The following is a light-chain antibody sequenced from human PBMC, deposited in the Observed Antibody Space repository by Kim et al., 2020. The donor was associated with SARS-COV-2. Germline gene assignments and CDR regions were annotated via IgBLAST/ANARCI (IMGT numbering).Light chain of an antibody. Sequence: GDRVTITCRASHDINTYLAWYQQRPGNAPKLLIHAASTLQSGVPARFSGSGSGTDFTLTISALQPEDASTYYCQQYDSAPQTFGQGTKVDIK. CDR3: QQYDSAPQT. V-gene: IGKV1-27*01. J-gene: IGKJ1*01. CDR2: AAS. CDR1: HDINTY.